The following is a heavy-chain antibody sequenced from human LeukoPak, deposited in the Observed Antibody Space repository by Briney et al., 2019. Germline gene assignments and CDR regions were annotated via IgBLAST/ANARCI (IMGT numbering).Heavy chain of an antibody. D-gene: IGHD6-13*01. Sequence: SVKVSCKASGGTFSSYAISWVRQAPGQGLEWMGGIIPIFGTANYAQKFQGRVTITADKSTSTAYMELSSLRSEDTAVYYCATSSSWPWHPLGFDPWGQGTLVTVSS. CDR3: ATSSSWPWHPLGFDP. V-gene: IGHV1-69*06. CDR1: GGTFSSYA. J-gene: IGHJ5*02. CDR2: IIPIFGTA.